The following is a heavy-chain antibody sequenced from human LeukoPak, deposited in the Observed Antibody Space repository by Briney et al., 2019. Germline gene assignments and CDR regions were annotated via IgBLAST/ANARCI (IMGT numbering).Heavy chain of an antibody. Sequence: SETLSLTCTVTGGSISSSSYYWGWIRQPPGKGLEWIGSIYYSGSTYYNPSLKSRVTISVDTSKNQFSLKLSSVTAADTAVYYCARVSEYYYGSGTIWGQGTLVTVSS. D-gene: IGHD3-10*01. J-gene: IGHJ4*02. CDR3: ARVSEYYYGSGTI. CDR2: IYYSGST. V-gene: IGHV4-39*07. CDR1: GGSISSSSYY.